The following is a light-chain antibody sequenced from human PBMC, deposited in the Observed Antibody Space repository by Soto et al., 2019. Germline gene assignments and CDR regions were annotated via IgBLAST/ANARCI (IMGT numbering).Light chain of an antibody. CDR1: QSVSSY. Sequence: EIVLTQSPVTLSLSPGERATLSCRASQSVSSYLAWYQQKPGQAPRLLIYGASTRATGIPARFSGSGSGTDFTLTISRLEPEDFAVYYCQNYGSSSLSFGGGTKVDIK. CDR3: QNYGSSSLS. V-gene: IGKV3-20*01. CDR2: GAS. J-gene: IGKJ4*01.